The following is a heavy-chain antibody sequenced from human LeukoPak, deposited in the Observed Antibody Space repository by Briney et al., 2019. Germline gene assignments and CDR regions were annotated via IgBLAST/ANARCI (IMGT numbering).Heavy chain of an antibody. J-gene: IGHJ4*02. V-gene: IGHV4-34*01. Sequence: SETLSLTCAAYGGSFSGYYWSWIRQPPGKGLEWIGEINHSGSTNYNPSLKSRVTISVDTSKNQFSLKLSSVTAADTAVYYCARWGSGWSYFDYWGQGTLVTVSS. D-gene: IGHD6-19*01. CDR2: INHSGST. CDR3: ARWGSGWSYFDY. CDR1: GGSFSGYY.